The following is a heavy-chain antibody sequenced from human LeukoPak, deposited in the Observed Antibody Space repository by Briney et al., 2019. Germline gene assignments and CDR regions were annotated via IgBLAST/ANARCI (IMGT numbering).Heavy chain of an antibody. V-gene: IGHV3-23*01. CDR3: AKSRGESRAASNY. J-gene: IGHJ4*02. CDR2: ISGSGDTT. D-gene: IGHD6-6*01. CDR1: GFTFSSYA. Sequence: GGSLRLSCAASGFTFSSYAMNWVRQAPGKGLEWVSFISGSGDTTYYADSVKGRFNISRDSSKNTVYLQMNSLRAEDTAVYYCAKSRGESRAASNYWGQGTLVTVSS.